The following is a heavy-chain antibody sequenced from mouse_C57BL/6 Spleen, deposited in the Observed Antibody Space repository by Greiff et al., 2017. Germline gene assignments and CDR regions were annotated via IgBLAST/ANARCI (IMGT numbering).Heavy chain of an antibody. Sequence: EVKLVESGGGLVKPGGSLKLSCAASGFTFSDYGMHWVRQAPEKGLEWVAYISSGSSTIYYADTVKGRFTISRDNAKNTLFLQMTRLRSEDTAMYYCARRIITTVVADYAMDYWGQGTSVTVSS. CDR1: GFTFSDYG. CDR3: ARRIITTVVADYAMDY. V-gene: IGHV5-17*01. D-gene: IGHD1-1*01. CDR2: ISSGSSTI. J-gene: IGHJ4*01.